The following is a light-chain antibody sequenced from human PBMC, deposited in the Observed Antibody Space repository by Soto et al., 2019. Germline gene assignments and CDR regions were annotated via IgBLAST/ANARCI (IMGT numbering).Light chain of an antibody. J-gene: IGLJ3*02. V-gene: IGLV2-14*03. Sequence: QSALTQPASVSGSLGQSITISCTGAGSDIGYYNFVSWYQQHPATAPKLIIYDVSHRPSGISFRFSGSKSGNTASLTISGLRAEDEAAYYCASYTGTDTPWVFGGGTKLTVL. CDR1: GSDIGYYNF. CDR2: DVS. CDR3: ASYTGTDTPWV.